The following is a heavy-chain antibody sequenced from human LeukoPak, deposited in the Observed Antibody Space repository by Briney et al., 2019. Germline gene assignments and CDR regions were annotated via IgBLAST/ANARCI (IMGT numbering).Heavy chain of an antibody. CDR3: AKDYCGGDCYSGWYFDL. D-gene: IGHD2-21*02. CDR1: GFTFDDYA. J-gene: IGHJ2*01. V-gene: IGHV3-9*01. CDR2: ISYNSDTI. Sequence: GGSLRLSCAASGFTFDDYAMHWVRQAPGKGLEWVSGISYNSDTIAYADSVKGRFTTSRDNAKNSLYLQMNSLRAEDTALYYCAKDYCGGDCYSGWYFDLWGHGTLVTVSS.